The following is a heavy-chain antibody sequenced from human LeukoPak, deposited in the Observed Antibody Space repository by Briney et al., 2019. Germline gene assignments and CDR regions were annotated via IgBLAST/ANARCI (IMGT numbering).Heavy chain of an antibody. J-gene: IGHJ6*03. CDR2: MSPSSGNT. CDR3: ARGMTQCMDV. CDR1: GYTFTSYD. D-gene: IGHD3-16*01. V-gene: IGHV1-8*01. Sequence: ASVKVSCKTSGYTFTSYDINWVRQATGQGLEWMGYMSPSSGNTGYAQKFQGRVTMTRNTSINTAYMELSSLRSEDTAVYYCARGMTQCMDVWGKGTTVTVSS.